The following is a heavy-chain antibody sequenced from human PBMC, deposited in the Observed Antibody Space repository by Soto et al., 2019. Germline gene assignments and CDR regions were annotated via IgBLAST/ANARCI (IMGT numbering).Heavy chain of an antibody. Sequence: GGSLRLSCAASGFTFSNYAMHWVRQVPGRGLEWVAILSYDGSNKYYADSVKGRFTISRDNSKNTLYLQMNSLRAEDTAVCYCARDSAVVVAPNRERLLWYFDLWGRGTLVTVSS. CDR3: ARDSAVVVAPNRERLLWYFDL. J-gene: IGHJ2*01. CDR2: LSYDGSNK. D-gene: IGHD3-22*01. V-gene: IGHV3-30-3*01. CDR1: GFTFSNYA.